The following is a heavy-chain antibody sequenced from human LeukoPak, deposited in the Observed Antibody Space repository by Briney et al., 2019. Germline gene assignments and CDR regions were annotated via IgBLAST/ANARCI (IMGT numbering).Heavy chain of an antibody. J-gene: IGHJ5*02. V-gene: IGHV1-18*04. D-gene: IGHD3-10*01. CDR1: GYNFSSYG. CDR3: ARVPYGSGLNWFDP. Sequence: ASAKVSCKASGYNFSSYGISWVRQAPGQGLEWMGWISAYNGNTNYAQKLQGRVTITRDASASTAYMELSSLRSEDTAVYYCARVPYGSGLNWFDPWGPGTLVTVSS. CDR2: ISAYNGNT.